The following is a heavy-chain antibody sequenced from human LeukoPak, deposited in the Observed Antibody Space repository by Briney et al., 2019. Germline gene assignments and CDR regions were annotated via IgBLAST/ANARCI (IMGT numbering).Heavy chain of an antibody. CDR2: INPSGGSP. CDR3: ARDYGGSYYNGGY. J-gene: IGHJ4*02. D-gene: IGHD1-26*01. V-gene: IGHV1-46*01. CDR1: GYTFTSSF. Sequence: ASVKVSCKASGYTFTSSFMHWVRQAPGQGREGMGIINPSGGSPTYAQKFQGRVTMTRDTSTSTVYMELSSLRSEDTAMYYCARDYGGSYYNGGYWGQGTLVTVSS.